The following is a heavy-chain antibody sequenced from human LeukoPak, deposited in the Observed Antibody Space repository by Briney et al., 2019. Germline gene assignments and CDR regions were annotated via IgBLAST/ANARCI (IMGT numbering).Heavy chain of an antibody. Sequence: ASVKVSCKASGYTFTGYYMHWVRQAPGQGLEWMGWINPNSGGTNYAQKFQGRVTMTRDTSISTAYMELSRVRSDDTAVYYCARERIVVVPAATTGDDAFDIWGQGTMVTVSS. CDR2: INPNSGGT. V-gene: IGHV1-2*02. CDR3: ARERIVVVPAATTGDDAFDI. J-gene: IGHJ3*02. CDR1: GYTFTGYY. D-gene: IGHD2-2*01.